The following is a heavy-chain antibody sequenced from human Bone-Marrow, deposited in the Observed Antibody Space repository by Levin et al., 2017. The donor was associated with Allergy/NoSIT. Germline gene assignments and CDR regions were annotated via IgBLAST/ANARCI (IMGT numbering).Heavy chain of an antibody. Sequence: ASVKVSCKASGYTFTSYDISWVRQAPGQGLEWMGWISGYNGNTNHAQKVQGRVTMTTDTSTTTAYMELRSLRSDDTAVYYCARGGAATGYHYWGQGTLVTVSS. V-gene: IGHV1-18*01. J-gene: IGHJ4*02. CDR1: GYTFTSYD. CDR3: ARGGAATGYHY. CDR2: ISGYNGNT. D-gene: IGHD6-13*01.